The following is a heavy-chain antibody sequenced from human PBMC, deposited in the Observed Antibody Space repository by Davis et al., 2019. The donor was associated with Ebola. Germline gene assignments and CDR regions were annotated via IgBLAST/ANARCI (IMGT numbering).Heavy chain of an antibody. CDR1: GYTFTSYG. V-gene: IGHV1-18*01. CDR2: ISAYNGNT. Sequence: SVKVSCKASGYTFTSYGISWVRQAPGQGLEWMGWISAYNGNTNYAQKLQGRVTMTTDTSTSTAYMELRSLRSDDTAVYYCARGYCSGSSCYSSDYWSQGTLVTVSS. D-gene: IGHD2-15*01. CDR3: ARGYCSGSSCYSSDY. J-gene: IGHJ4*02.